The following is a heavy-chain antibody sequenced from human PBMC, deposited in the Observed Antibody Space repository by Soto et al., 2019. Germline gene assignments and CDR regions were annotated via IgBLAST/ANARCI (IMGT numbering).Heavy chain of an antibody. CDR3: ARARPAVAGKNGLGWYFDL. CDR2: IYYSGST. V-gene: IGHV4-31*03. J-gene: IGHJ2*01. D-gene: IGHD6-19*01. CDR1: GGSISSGGYY. Sequence: SETLSLTCTVSGGSISSGGYYWSWIRQHPWKGLEWIGYIYYSGSTYYNPSLKSRVTISVDTSKNQFSLKLSSVTAADTAVYYCARARPAVAGKNGLGWYFDLWGRGXLVT.